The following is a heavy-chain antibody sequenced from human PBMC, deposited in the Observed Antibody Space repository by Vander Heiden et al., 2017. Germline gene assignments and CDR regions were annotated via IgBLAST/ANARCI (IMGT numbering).Heavy chain of an antibody. CDR3: AKGGHIPLDY. Sequence: QVQLVESGGGVVQPGRSLRLSCAASGFTFSSYGMHWVRQAPGKGVEWVAVISYDGSNKYYADSVKGRFTISRDNSKNTLDLQMNSLRAEDTAVYYCAKGGHIPLDYWGQGTLVTVSS. CDR2: ISYDGSNK. CDR1: GFTFSSYG. J-gene: IGHJ4*02. D-gene: IGHD2-21*01. V-gene: IGHV3-30*18.